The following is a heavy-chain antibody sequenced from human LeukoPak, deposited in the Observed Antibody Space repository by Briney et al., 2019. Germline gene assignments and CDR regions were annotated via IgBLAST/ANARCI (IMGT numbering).Heavy chain of an antibody. CDR2: IKQDGSEK. J-gene: IGHJ4*02. V-gene: IGHV3-7*01. D-gene: IGHD3-22*01. CDR1: GFTFSSYW. CDR3: ARTPPYYYDSSGYHDY. Sequence: GGSLRLSCAASGFTFSSYWMSWVRQAPGKGLEWVANIKQDGSEKYYVDSVKGRFTISRDNAKNSLYLQMNSLRAEDTAVYYCARTPPYYYDSSGYHDYWGQGTLVTVSS.